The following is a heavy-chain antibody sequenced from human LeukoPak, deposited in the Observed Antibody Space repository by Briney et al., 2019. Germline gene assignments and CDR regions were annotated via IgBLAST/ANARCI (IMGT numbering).Heavy chain of an antibody. Sequence: PGGPLRLSCAASGFTLDDYAMQWVRQAPGKGLEWVTGISWNSGRISYADSVKDRFPIPSDNAKNSLYLQMNCLRAEDTALYYCARDSWYDSSENFDYWGQGTLVTVSS. CDR2: ISWNSGRI. J-gene: IGHJ4*02. CDR3: ARDSWYDSSENFDY. CDR1: GFTLDDYA. V-gene: IGHV3-9*01. D-gene: IGHD3-22*01.